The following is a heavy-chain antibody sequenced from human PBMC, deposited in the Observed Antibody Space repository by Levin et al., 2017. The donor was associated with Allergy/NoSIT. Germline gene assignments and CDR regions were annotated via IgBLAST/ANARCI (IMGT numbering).Heavy chain of an antibody. CDR3: ARDRGYNYHSGNFLDH. V-gene: IGHV4-31*03. CDR1: GDSIGGSDYY. J-gene: IGHJ4*02. D-gene: IGHD1-1*01. CDR2: IYYSGGT. Sequence: SQTLSLTCTVSGDSIGGSDYYWTWIRQQPGKGLEWIGNIYYSGGTHYNPSLKSRLTISVDTSKNQFSLEVSSVTAADTAVYYCARDRGYNYHSGNFLDHWGQGALVTVSS.